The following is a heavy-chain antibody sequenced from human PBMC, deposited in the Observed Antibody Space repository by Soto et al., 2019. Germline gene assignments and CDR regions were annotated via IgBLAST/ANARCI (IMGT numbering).Heavy chain of an antibody. CDR3: AKGHIGGGYYYGMDV. J-gene: IGHJ6*01. CDR2: ITGSADAT. V-gene: IGHV3-23*01. Sequence: EVQVLESGGGLVQPGGSLRLSCAASGFMFSSYGMSWVRQAPGKGLEWVSTITGSADATYYADSVKGRFTISRDNSKNTLYLQLNSLRAEDTALYYCAKGHIGGGYYYGMDVW. D-gene: IGHD5-12*01. CDR1: GFMFSSYG.